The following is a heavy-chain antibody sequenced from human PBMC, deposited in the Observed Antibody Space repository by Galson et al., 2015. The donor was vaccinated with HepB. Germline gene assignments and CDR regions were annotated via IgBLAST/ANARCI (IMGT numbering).Heavy chain of an antibody. CDR3: ASRGGVGTRDY. CDR1: GGTFSSYA. Sequence: SVKVSCKASGGTFSSYAISWVRQAPGQGLEWMGGIIPIFGTANYAQKFQGRVTITADESTSTAYMELSSLRSGDTAVYYCASRGGVGTRDYWGQGTLVTVSS. V-gene: IGHV1-69*13. D-gene: IGHD1-26*01. J-gene: IGHJ4*02. CDR2: IIPIFGTA.